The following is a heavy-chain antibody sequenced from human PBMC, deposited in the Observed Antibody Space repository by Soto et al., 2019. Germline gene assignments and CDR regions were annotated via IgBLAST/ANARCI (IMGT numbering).Heavy chain of an antibody. CDR3: VCNGYYSLEY. Sequence: QVQLQESGPGLVKPSGTLSLTCAVSGDSMTSSDWWSWVRQDPGKGLEWIGEIHYSGDINYDPSLRSRVTISVDRSKNQFSLNISSVTAADTAVYFCVCNGYYSLEYWGQGTLVIVSP. CDR1: GDSMTSSDW. CDR2: IHYSGDI. D-gene: IGHD3-22*01. J-gene: IGHJ4*02. V-gene: IGHV4-4*02.